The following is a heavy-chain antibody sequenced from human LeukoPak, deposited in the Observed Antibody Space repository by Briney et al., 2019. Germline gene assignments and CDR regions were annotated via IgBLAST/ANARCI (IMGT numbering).Heavy chain of an antibody. CDR1: GFTFSSYS. J-gene: IGHJ5*02. D-gene: IGHD4-23*01. Sequence: PGGSLRLSCAASGFTFSSYSMHWVRQAPGKGLEWVSSISTSGSYIYYADSLKGRFTISRDNAKNSLFLQMNSLRAEDTAVHYCARSGVVTVIRDNCFDPWGQGTLVTVSS. CDR3: ARSGVVTVIRDNCFDP. CDR2: ISTSGSYI. V-gene: IGHV3-21*01.